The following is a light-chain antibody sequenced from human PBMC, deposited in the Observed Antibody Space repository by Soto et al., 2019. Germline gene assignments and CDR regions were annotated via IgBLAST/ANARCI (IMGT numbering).Light chain of an antibody. J-gene: IGKJ1*01. CDR2: GAS. Sequence: EIVLTQSPGTLSLSPGERATLSCRASQSVSSSYLAWYQQKPGQAPRLVIYGASSRATGLPDRFSGSGSGTDFTLTISRLEPEDFAVYYCQQYGSSPRTFGQGTKVEIK. CDR3: QQYGSSPRT. CDR1: QSVSSSY. V-gene: IGKV3-20*01.